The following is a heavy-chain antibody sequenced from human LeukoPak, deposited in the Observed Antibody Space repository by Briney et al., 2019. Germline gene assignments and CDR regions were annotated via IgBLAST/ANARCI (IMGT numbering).Heavy chain of an antibody. J-gene: IGHJ4*02. CDR3: AKTDYGGIYYFDY. Sequence: GGSLRLSCAASGFTFSSYEMNWVRQAPGKGLEWVSAISGSGGSTYYADSVKGRFTISRDNSKNTLYLQMNSLRAEDTAVYYCAKTDYGGIYYFDYWGQGTLVTVSS. D-gene: IGHD4-23*01. CDR1: GFTFSSYE. V-gene: IGHV3-23*01. CDR2: ISGSGGST.